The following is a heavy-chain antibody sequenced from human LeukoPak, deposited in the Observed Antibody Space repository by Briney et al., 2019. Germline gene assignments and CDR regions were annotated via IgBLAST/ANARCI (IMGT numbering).Heavy chain of an antibody. CDR3: VRLVVERYYYQGMDV. J-gene: IGHJ6*02. D-gene: IGHD6-19*01. Sequence: GGSLRLSCAASGFTFSSYEMNWVRQAPGKGLEWVSYISSSGSTIYYADSVKGRFTISRDNAKNSLYLQMNSLRAEDTAVYYCVRLVVERYYYQGMDVWGQGTTVTVSS. CDR1: GFTFSSYE. V-gene: IGHV3-48*03. CDR2: ISSSGSTI.